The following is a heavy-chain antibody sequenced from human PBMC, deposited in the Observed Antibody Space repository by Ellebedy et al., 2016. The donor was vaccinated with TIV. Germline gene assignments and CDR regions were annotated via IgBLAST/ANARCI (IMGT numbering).Heavy chain of an antibody. CDR3: ASSPSQGY. CDR1: GFTVSNNY. V-gene: IGHV3-53*01. Sequence: GESLKISCAASGFTVSNNYMSWVRQAPGKGLEWVSVISSGGNTFYADSVKGRFTISRDSSQNTLYLQMDSLRAEDTAVYYCASSPSQGYWGQGTLVTVSS. CDR2: ISSGGNT. J-gene: IGHJ4*02.